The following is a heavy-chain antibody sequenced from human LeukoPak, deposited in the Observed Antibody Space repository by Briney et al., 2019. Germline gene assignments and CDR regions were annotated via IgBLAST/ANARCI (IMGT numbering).Heavy chain of an antibody. J-gene: IGHJ2*01. Sequence: PGGSLRLSCAASGFTVSSNYMSWVRQAPGKGLEWVSVIYSGGSTYYADSVKGRFTISRDNAKNTLYLQMDSLRAEDTAVYFCTRSESAAWYFDLWGRGTLVTVSS. V-gene: IGHV3-53*01. CDR2: IYSGGST. CDR3: TRSESAAWYFDL. CDR1: GFTVSSNY.